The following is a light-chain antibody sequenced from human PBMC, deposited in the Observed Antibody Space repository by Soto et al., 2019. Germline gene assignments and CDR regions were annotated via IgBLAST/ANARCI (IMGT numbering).Light chain of an antibody. CDR2: GNF. V-gene: IGLV1-40*01. CDR1: SSNIGAGFD. Sequence: QSVLTQPPSVSGAPGQRVTISCTGSSSNIGAGFDVHWYQQLPGAAPKLLIYGNFNRPSGVADRISASKSGTSASLAITGLQAEDEADYYCQSYDSSLNGHVVFGGGTKVTVL. J-gene: IGLJ2*01. CDR3: QSYDSSLNGHVV.